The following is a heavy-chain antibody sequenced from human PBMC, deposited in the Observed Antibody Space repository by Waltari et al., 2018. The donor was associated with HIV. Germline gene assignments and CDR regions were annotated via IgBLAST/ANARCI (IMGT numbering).Heavy chain of an antibody. J-gene: IGHJ4*02. Sequence: QLQLQESGPSLVKPSATLSLTCNVSGDSLSSRYYYWGWIRQPPGKGLEWIGSLYYSGATYYNPSLKSRVAIFVDVSKNQFSLEVSSVTAADTAIYYCATTAFYYESSGFFWGQGALVSVSA. V-gene: IGHV4-39*01. D-gene: IGHD3-22*01. CDR3: ATTAFYYESSGFF. CDR2: LYYSGAT. CDR1: GDSLSSRYYY.